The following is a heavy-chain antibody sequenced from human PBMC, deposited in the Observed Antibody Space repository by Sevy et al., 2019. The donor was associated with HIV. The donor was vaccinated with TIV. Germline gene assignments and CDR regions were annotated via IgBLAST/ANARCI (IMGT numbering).Heavy chain of an antibody. CDR1: GVSISSFY. CDR3: ARRYFYDSRGSTVFDY. D-gene: IGHD3-22*01. CDR2: IYYSGST. Sequence: SETLSLTCTVSGVSISSFYWSWIRQPPGKGLEWIGNIYYSGSTNYNPSLKSRVTISVDTSKNQFSLNLSSVTVADTAVYYCARRYFYDSRGSTVFDYWGQGTLVTVSS. J-gene: IGHJ4*02. V-gene: IGHV4-59*13.